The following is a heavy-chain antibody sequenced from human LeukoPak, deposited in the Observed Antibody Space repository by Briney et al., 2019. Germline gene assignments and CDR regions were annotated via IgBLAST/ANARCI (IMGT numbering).Heavy chain of an antibody. Sequence: GGSLRLSCTASGFTFSTHAMSWVRQAPGKGLEWVSVISGSDGSTSYADSVKGRFTISRDNSKNTLYLQMNSLRVEDTALYYCAKLRTVANEMDFDHWGQGTRVTVSS. V-gene: IGHV3-23*01. D-gene: IGHD5-12*01. CDR2: ISGSDGST. CDR3: AKLRTVANEMDFDH. J-gene: IGHJ4*02. CDR1: GFTFSTHA.